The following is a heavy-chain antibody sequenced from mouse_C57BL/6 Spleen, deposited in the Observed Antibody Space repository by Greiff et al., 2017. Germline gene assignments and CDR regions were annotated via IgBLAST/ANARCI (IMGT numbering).Heavy chain of an antibody. CDR1: GFSLTSYA. CDR2: IWTGGGT. Sequence: VKLVESGPGLVAPSQSLSITCTVSGFSLTSYAISWVRQPPGTGLEWLGVIWTGGGTNYNSALKSRLSISKDNSKSQVFLNRNSLQTDDTARYYCARNAYYYGSSYYAMDYWGQGTSVTVSS. V-gene: IGHV2-9-1*01. CDR3: ARNAYYYGSSYYAMDY. J-gene: IGHJ4*01. D-gene: IGHD1-1*01.